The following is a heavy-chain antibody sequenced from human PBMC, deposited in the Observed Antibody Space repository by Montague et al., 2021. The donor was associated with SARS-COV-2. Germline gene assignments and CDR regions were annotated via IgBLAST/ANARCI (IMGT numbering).Heavy chain of an antibody. CDR2: IYYSGST. D-gene: IGHD4-17*01. V-gene: IGHV4-59*01. CDR3: ARYTRQIRLIVFDYGMDV. CDR1: GGSISSYY. J-gene: IGHJ6*02. Sequence: SETLSLTCTVSGGSISSYYLSWIRQPPGKGLEWIGYIYYSGSTNYNPSLKSRVTISVDTSKNQFSLKLSSVTAADTAVYYCARYTRQIRLIVFDYGMDVWGQGTTVTVSS.